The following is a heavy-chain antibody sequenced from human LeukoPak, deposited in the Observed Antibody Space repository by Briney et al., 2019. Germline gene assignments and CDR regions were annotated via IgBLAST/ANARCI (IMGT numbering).Heavy chain of an antibody. CDR1: GFTFSGYS. Sequence: GGSLRLSCTASGFTFSGYSMNWIRQAPGKGLERVSSFGTRSTSIYHAGSVKGRFAISRDNAKNSLYLQMNSLRAEDTALYYCAREVSEGFDFWGQGTLVTVSS. CDR2: FGTRSTSI. CDR3: AREVSEGFDF. V-gene: IGHV3-21*01. J-gene: IGHJ4*02. D-gene: IGHD3-22*01.